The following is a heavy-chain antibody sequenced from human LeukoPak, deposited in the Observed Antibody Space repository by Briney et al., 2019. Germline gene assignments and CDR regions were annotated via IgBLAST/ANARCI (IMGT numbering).Heavy chain of an antibody. CDR2: INWNGGST. CDR1: GYTFDDYG. J-gene: IGHJ6*03. CDR3: ARRYSYYYYMDV. Sequence: PGGSLRLSCAASGYTFDDYGMSWVRQAPGKGLEWVSGINWNGGSTGYADSVKGRFTISRDNAKNSLYQQMNSLRAEDTALYYCARRYSYYYYMDVWGKGTTVTVSS. V-gene: IGHV3-20*04. D-gene: IGHD4-11*01.